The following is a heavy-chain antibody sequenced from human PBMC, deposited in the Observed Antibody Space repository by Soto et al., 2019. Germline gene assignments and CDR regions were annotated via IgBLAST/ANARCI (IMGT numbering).Heavy chain of an antibody. V-gene: IGHV4-59*08. Sequence: QVQLQESGPGLVKPSEALSLTSTVSGGSISSYYWSWIRQPPGKGLEWIGYIYYSGSTNYNPSLKSRVTISVDTFKNQFSLKLCFVTAADTAVYYCARHAGYSSSWGEGPFDIWGQGTMVTVSS. CDR2: IYYSGST. D-gene: IGHD6-13*01. CDR3: ARHAGYSSSWGEGPFDI. J-gene: IGHJ3*02. CDR1: GGSISSYY.